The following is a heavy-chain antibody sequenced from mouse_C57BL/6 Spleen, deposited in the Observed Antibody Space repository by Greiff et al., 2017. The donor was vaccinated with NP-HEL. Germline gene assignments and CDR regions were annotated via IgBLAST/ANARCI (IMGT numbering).Heavy chain of an antibody. CDR1: GYTFTSYW. Sequence: QVQLQQPGAELVMPGASVKLSCKASGYTFTSYWMHWVKQRPGQGLEWIGEIDPSDSYTNYNQKFKGKSTLTVDKSSSTAYMQLSSLTSEDAAVYYCARSDDGYYDFDDRGQGTTLTVSS. D-gene: IGHD2-3*01. V-gene: IGHV1-69*01. CDR2: IDPSDSYT. J-gene: IGHJ2*01. CDR3: ARSDDGYYDFDD.